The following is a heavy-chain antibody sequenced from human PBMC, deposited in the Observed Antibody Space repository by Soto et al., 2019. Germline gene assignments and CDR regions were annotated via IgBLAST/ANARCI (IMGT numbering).Heavy chain of an antibody. CDR3: AKASDLTILRVSYDY. D-gene: IGHD3-9*01. Sequence: EVQLVESGGGLVQPGRSLRLSCAASGFTFDDYAMHWVRQAPGKGLEWVSGISWNSGSIGYADSVKGRFTISRDNAKNSLYLQMNSLRAEDTALYYCAKASDLTILRVSYDYWGQGTLVTVSS. J-gene: IGHJ4*02. CDR1: GFTFDDYA. CDR2: ISWNSGSI. V-gene: IGHV3-9*01.